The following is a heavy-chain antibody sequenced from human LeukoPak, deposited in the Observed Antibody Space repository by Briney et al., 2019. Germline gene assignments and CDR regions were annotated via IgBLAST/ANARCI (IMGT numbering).Heavy chain of an antibody. D-gene: IGHD4-17*01. V-gene: IGHV3-23*01. CDR3: AKGRSATVTTWDYFDY. CDR2: ISGSGGST. CDR1: GFTFSTYV. J-gene: IGHJ4*02. Sequence: GGSLRLSCAASGFTFSTYVVSWVRQAPGKGLEWVSAISGSGGSTYYADSVKGRFTVSRDNSKNTLYLQMNSLRAEDTAVYYCAKGRSATVTTWDYFDYWGQGTLVTVSS.